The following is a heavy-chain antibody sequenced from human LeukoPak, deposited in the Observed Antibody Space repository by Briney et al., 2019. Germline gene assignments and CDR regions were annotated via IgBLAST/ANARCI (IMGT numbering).Heavy chain of an antibody. D-gene: IGHD4-17*01. J-gene: IGHJ4*02. CDR3: ASRGDYGDYAFDY. CDR1: GFTFRRYW. V-gene: IGHV3-7*01. Sequence: GSLRLSCATSGFTFRRYWMSWVRQAPGKGLEWVATIKKDGSEKYYVDSVKGRFTVSRDNSWNSVFLQMNSLRVEDTAVYYCASRGDYGDYAFDYWGQGTLVTVSS. CDR2: IKKDGSEK.